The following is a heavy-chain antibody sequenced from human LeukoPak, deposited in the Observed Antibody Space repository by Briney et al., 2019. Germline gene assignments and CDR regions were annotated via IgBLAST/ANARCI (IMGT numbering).Heavy chain of an antibody. D-gene: IGHD3-22*01. V-gene: IGHV7-4-1*02. Sequence: GASVKVSCKASGYTFTNYAMNWVRQAPGQGLEWMGWINTNTRNPTYAQGFTGRFVFSLDTSVSTAYLQISSLKAEDTAVYYCARDPNHYYDSSAYYGDYWGQGTLVTVSS. CDR3: ARDPNHYYDSSAYYGDY. CDR2: INTNTRNP. J-gene: IGHJ4*02. CDR1: GYTFTNYA.